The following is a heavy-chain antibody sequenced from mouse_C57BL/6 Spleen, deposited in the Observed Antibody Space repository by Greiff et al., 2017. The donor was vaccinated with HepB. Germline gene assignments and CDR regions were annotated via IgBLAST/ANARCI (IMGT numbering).Heavy chain of an antibody. CDR1: GYTFTSYW. CDR2: IDPSDSYT. V-gene: IGHV1-50*01. Sequence: QVQLQQPGAELVKPGASVKLSCKASGYTFTSYWMQWVKQRPGQGLEWIGEIDPSDSYTNYNQKFKGKATLTVDTSSSTAYMQLSSLTSEDSAVYYCARNEGDWYFDGWGTGTTVTVSA. CDR3: ARNEGDWYFDG. J-gene: IGHJ1*03.